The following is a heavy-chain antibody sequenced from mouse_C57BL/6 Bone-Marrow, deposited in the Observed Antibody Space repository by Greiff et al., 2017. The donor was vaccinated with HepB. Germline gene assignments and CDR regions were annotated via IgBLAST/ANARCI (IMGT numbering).Heavy chain of an antibody. CDR3: ASSNWDDYAMDY. CDR1: GYTFTSYW. J-gene: IGHJ4*01. Sequence: VQLQEPGAELVMPGASVKLSCKASGYTFTSYWMHWVKQRPGQGLEWIGEIDPSDSYTNYNQKFKGKSTLTVDQSSSTAYMQLSRLTSEDSAVYYCASSNWDDYAMDYWGQGTSVTVSS. D-gene: IGHD4-1*02. CDR2: IDPSDSYT. V-gene: IGHV1-69*01.